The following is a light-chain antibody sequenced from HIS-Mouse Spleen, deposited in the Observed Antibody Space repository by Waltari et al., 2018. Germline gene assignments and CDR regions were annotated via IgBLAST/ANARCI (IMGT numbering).Light chain of an antibody. CDR3: YSTDSSGNHRV. J-gene: IGLJ2*01. CDR1: ALPKKY. CDR2: EDS. Sequence: SYELTQPPSVSVSPGQTARITCSGDALPKKYAYWYQQKSGHAPVLVIYEDSKRPPGLPERFSGSSSGTMATLTISGAQVEDEADYYCYSTDSSGNHRVFGGGTKLTVL. V-gene: IGLV3-10*01.